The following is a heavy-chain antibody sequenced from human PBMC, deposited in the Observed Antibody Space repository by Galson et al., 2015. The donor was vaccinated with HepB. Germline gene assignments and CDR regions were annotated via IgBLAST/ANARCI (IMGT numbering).Heavy chain of an antibody. D-gene: IGHD2-2*01. CDR1: GFTFSSYS. Sequence: SLRLSCAASGFTFSSYSMNWVRQAPGKGLEWVSSISSSSSYIYYADSVKGRFTISRDNAKNSLFLQLKSLRAEDTAVYYCATACQLPDYHSFMDVWGKGTTVTVSS. CDR2: ISSSSSYI. J-gene: IGHJ6*03. CDR3: ATACQLPDYHSFMDV. V-gene: IGHV3-21*01.